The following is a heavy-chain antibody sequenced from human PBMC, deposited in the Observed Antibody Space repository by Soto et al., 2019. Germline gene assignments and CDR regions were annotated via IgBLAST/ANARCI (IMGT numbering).Heavy chain of an antibody. D-gene: IGHD6-13*01. Sequence: GGSLRLSCAASGFTFSDYYMSWIRQAPGKGLEWVSYISSSGSTIYYADSVKGRFTISRDNAKNSLYLQMNSLRAEDTPVYYCARDQQAVAGKGGAFDIWGQGTMVTVSS. V-gene: IGHV3-11*01. CDR3: ARDQQAVAGKGGAFDI. J-gene: IGHJ3*02. CDR2: ISSSGSTI. CDR1: GFTFSDYY.